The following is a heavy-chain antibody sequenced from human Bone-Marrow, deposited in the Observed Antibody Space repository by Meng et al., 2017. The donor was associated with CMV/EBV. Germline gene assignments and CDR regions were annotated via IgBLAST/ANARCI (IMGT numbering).Heavy chain of an antibody. V-gene: IGHV1-2*02. Sequence: ASVKVSCKASGYTFTDYYVHWVRQAPGQRLEWMGWIIPNSGVTDYAQKFRGRVTMTRDTSINTAYMELSRLRSDDTAVYYCARAYFDIFLHDYWGQGTRVTGSS. CDR3: ARAYFDIFLHDY. J-gene: IGHJ4*02. CDR1: GYTFTDYY. CDR2: IIPNSGVT. D-gene: IGHD3-9*01.